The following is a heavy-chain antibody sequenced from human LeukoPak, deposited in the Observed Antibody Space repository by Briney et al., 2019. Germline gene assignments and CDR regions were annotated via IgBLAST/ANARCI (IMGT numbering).Heavy chain of an antibody. V-gene: IGHV5-51*01. CDR3: ARGGRVGALDAFDI. CDR1: GYTFTSYW. J-gene: IGHJ3*02. D-gene: IGHD1-26*01. CDR2: TYPGESYT. Sequence: GESLKISCHTSGYTFTSYWIGRVRQRPGKGLEWVGITYPGESYTRYSPSFEGHVTISADKSTKTAYLQWSTLTAADTANYYCARGGRVGALDAFDIWGQGTMVTVSS.